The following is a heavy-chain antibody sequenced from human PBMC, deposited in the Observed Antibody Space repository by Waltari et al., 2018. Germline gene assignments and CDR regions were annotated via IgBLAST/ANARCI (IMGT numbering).Heavy chain of an antibody. CDR1: GYTFTGYY. V-gene: IGHV1-2*06. J-gene: IGHJ5*02. CDR3: AREFQGCWFDP. CDR2: INPNSGGT. Sequence: QVQLVQSGDEVKKPGASVKVSCKASGYTFTGYYMHWGRQAPGQGLEWMGRINPNSGGTNYAQKFQGRVTMTRDTSIITAYMELGRLRSDDTAVYYCAREFQGCWFDPCGQGTLVTVSS.